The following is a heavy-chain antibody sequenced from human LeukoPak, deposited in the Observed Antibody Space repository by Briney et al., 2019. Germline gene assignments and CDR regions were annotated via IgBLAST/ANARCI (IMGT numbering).Heavy chain of an antibody. CDR1: GGSISSGGYY. D-gene: IGHD3-10*01. Sequence: SETLSLTCTVSGGSISSGGYYWRWIRQHPGKGLEWIGYIYYSGSTYYNPSLKSRVTISVDTSKNQFSLKLSSVTAADTAVYYCARAEITMVRGASYLFDYWGQGTLVTVSS. V-gene: IGHV4-31*03. J-gene: IGHJ4*02. CDR3: ARAEITMVRGASYLFDY. CDR2: IYYSGST.